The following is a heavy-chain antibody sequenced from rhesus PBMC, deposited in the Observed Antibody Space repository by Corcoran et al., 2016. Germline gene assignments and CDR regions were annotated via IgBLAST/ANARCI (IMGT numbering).Heavy chain of an antibody. D-gene: IGHD5-24*01. J-gene: IGHJ4*01. CDR3: ARSGYSSSIDY. Sequence: QVQLQESGPGLVKPSETLSLTCAVSGGSVSSSNWWSWIGQPPGKGLEWIGYISGSSATTYYNPSLNSLVTISTDTSKNQFSLKLSSVTAADTAVYYCARSGYSSSIDYWGQGVLVTVSS. CDR1: GGSVSSSNW. V-gene: IGHV4-65*01. CDR2: ISGSSATT.